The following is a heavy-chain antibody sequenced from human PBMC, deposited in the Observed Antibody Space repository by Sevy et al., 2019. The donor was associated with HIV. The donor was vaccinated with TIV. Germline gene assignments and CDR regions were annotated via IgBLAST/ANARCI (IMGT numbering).Heavy chain of an antibody. J-gene: IGHJ4*02. CDR1: GGSISSSGYY. CDR3: ARVSMIVVVITDDWGYYFDY. V-gene: IGHV4-39*02. Sequence: SETLSLTCTVSGGSISSSGYYWDWIRQPPGKGLEWIGSIYYGRSTYYNPSHKSRITISVDTSKNHFSLKLSSVTAADTAVYYCARVSMIVVVITDDWGYYFDYWGQGTLVTVSS. CDR2: IYYGRST. D-gene: IGHD3-22*01.